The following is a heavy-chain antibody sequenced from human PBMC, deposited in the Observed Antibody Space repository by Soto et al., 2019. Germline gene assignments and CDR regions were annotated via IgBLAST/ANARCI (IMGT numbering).Heavy chain of an antibody. Sequence: EVQLVESGGGLVQPGGSLRLSCAASGFTFSSFRMSWVRQAPGKGLEWVANIKQVGSEKYYVDSVKGRFTISRDNAKNSLYLQMNSLRAEDTAVYYCTRDLGRFDYWGQGTLVTVSS. CDR3: TRDLGRFDY. CDR2: IKQVGSEK. J-gene: IGHJ4*02. V-gene: IGHV3-7*05. CDR1: GFTFSSFR.